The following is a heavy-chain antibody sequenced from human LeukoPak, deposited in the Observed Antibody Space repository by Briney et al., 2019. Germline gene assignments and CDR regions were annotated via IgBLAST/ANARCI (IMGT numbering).Heavy chain of an antibody. J-gene: IGHJ4*02. V-gene: IGHV3-7*01. Sequence: SGGSLRLSCAAYGFTFSSYWMSWVRQAPGKGLEWVANIKQGGSEKYYVDSVKGRFTISRDNAKNSLYLQMNSLRAEDTAVYYCARGRRCSGGSCYEYYFDYWGQGTLVTVSS. D-gene: IGHD2-15*01. CDR1: GFTFSSYW. CDR3: ARGRRCSGGSCYEYYFDY. CDR2: IKQGGSEK.